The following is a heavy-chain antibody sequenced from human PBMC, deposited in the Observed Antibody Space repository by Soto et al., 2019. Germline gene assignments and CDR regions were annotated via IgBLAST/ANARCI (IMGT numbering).Heavy chain of an antibody. CDR3: AREVVVVVAATIHYYYYGMDV. J-gene: IGHJ6*02. D-gene: IGHD2-15*01. Sequence: AVKVSCKASGYTFTGYYMHWVRQAPGQGLEWMGGIIPIFGTANYAQKFQGRVTITADESTSTAYIELSSLRSEDTAVYYCAREVVVVVAATIHYYYYGMDVWGQGTTVTVS. CDR1: GYTFTGYY. CDR2: IIPIFGTA. V-gene: IGHV1-69*13.